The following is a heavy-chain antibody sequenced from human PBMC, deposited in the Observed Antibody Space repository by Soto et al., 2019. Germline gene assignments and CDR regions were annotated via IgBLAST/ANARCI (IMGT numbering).Heavy chain of an antibody. J-gene: IGHJ6*02. CDR1: GGTFSSYA. D-gene: IGHD3-16*01. Sequence: QVQLVQSGAEVKKPGSSVKVSCKASGGTFSSYAISWVRQAPGQGLEWMGGIIPIFGTANYAQKFQGRVTISAAQSNTTAPMGLGSLRSGDTALHYCAGGGNLSYYYYGMDVWGQGTTVTVSS. V-gene: IGHV1-69*12. CDR3: AGGGNLSYYYYGMDV. CDR2: IIPIFGTA.